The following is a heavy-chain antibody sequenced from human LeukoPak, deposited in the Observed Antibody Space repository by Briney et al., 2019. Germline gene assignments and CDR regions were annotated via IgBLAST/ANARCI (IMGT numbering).Heavy chain of an antibody. V-gene: IGHV3-23*01. D-gene: IGHD6-19*01. J-gene: IGHJ6*02. CDR3: ANPIAVAGTRGYYYSYGMDV. CDR1: GFTVSSNY. CDR2: ISGSGGST. Sequence: GGSLRLSCAASGFTVSSNYMSWVRQAPGKGLEWVSAISGSGGSTYYADSVKGRFTISRDNSKNTLYLQMNSLRAEDTAVYYCANPIAVAGTRGYYYSYGMDVWGQGTTVTVSS.